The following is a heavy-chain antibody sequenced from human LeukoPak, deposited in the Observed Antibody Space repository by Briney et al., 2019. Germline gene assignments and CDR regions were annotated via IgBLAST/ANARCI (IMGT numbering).Heavy chain of an antibody. J-gene: IGHJ3*02. CDR2: ISSSSSYI. Sequence: PGGSLRLSCAASGFTFSSYSMNWVRQAPGKGLEWASSISSSSSYIYYADSVKGRFTISRDNAKNSLYLQMNSLRAEDTAVYYCASNTYYYGSGSSNGDAFDIWGQGTMVTVSS. V-gene: IGHV3-21*01. CDR1: GFTFSSYS. CDR3: ASNTYYYGSGSSNGDAFDI. D-gene: IGHD3-10*01.